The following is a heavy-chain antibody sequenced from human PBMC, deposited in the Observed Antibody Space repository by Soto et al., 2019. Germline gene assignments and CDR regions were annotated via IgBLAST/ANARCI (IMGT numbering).Heavy chain of an antibody. D-gene: IGHD6-19*01. V-gene: IGHV4-4*02. CDR2: VFHTGTT. J-gene: IGHJ4*02. CDR1: GDSVSSPYY. CDR3: ARSAGWYAVHS. Sequence: QVQLQESGPGLVKPSGTLSLMCAVSGDSVSSPYYWCWVRQPPGKGLEWIGEVFHTGTTSYNPSLRSRVTISMDKSNNQFSLDLSSVTAADTAVYYCARSAGWYAVHSWGPGTLVIVSS.